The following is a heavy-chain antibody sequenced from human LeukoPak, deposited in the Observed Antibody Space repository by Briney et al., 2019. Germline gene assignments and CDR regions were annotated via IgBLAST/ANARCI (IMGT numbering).Heavy chain of an antibody. CDR2: IYWDDDK. CDR1: GFSLRTSGVG. J-gene: IGHJ5*02. V-gene: IGHV2-5*02. D-gene: IGHD3-10*01. CDR3: AHGSLWFRDNWFDP. Sequence: SGPTLVKPTQTLTLTCTFSGFSLRTSGVGVGWIRQPPGKALEWLALIYWDDDKRYSPSLKSRLTITKDTSKNQVVLTMTNMDPVDTATYYCAHGSLWFRDNWFDPWGQGTLVTVSS.